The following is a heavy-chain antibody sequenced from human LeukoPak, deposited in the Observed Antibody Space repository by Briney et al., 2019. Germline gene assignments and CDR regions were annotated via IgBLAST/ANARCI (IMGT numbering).Heavy chain of an antibody. CDR3: AAGTPGGIGGLFDAFDI. D-gene: IGHD3-22*01. J-gene: IGHJ3*02. Sequence: GESLKISCKGSGYTFSTYWIGWVRQMAGKGLEWMAIIYPGDSDARYNPSFQGQVTISVDKSISTAYLQWSSLKASDTAMYYCAAGTPGGIGGLFDAFDIWGQGTMVTVSS. V-gene: IGHV5-51*01. CDR1: GYTFSTYW. CDR2: IYPGDSDA.